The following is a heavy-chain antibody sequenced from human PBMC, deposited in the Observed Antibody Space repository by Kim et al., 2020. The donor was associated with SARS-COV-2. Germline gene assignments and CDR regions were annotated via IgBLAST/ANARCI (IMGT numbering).Heavy chain of an antibody. CDR1: GFTFSSYS. CDR2: ISSSSSYI. D-gene: IGHD3-10*01. CDR3: ARDRHSSGSYPFPFDY. V-gene: IGHV3-21*01. J-gene: IGHJ4*02. Sequence: GGSLRLSCAASGFTFSSYSMNWVRQAPGKGLEWVSSISSSSSYIYYADSVKGRFTISRDNAKNSLYLQMNSLRAEDTAVYYCARDRHSSGSYPFPFDYWGQGTLVTVSS.